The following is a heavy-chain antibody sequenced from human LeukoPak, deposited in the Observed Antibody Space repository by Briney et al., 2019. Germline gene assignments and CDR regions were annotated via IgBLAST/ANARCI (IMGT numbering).Heavy chain of an antibody. CDR1: EGTFSSYA. Sequence: GASVKVPCKASEGTFSSYAISWVRQAPGQGLEWMGRIIPIFGTANYAQKFQGRVTITTDESTSTAYMELSSLRSEDTAVYYCARTDREWLLPVDIWGQGTMVTVSS. V-gene: IGHV1-69*05. CDR3: ARTDREWLLPVDI. CDR2: IIPIFGTA. J-gene: IGHJ3*02. D-gene: IGHD3-22*01.